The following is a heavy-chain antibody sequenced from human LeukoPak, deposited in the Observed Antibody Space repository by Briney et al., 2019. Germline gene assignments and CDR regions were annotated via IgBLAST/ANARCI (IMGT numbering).Heavy chain of an antibody. V-gene: IGHV3-30*03. D-gene: IGHD2-21*01. CDR1: GFTFSSYG. J-gene: IGHJ4*02. Sequence: GGSLRLSCIASGFTFSSYGMHWARQAPGKGLEWVAIISYDGSNQYYADAVKGRFTISRDNSKNTLYLQMDSLRAEDTAMYYCARSLGGGDWYFDYWGQGTLVTVSS. CDR3: ARSLGGGDWYFDY. CDR2: ISYDGSNQ.